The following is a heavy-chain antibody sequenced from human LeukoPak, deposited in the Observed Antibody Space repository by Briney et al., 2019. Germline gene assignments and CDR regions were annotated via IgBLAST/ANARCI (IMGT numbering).Heavy chain of an antibody. V-gene: IGHV3-23*01. Sequence: PGGSLRLSCAASGFTFRDYAMTWVRQAPGNGPEWVSTFTAGGNSTYYADSVKGRFIITRDNSKNTLYLQMNSLRAEDTAVYYCAKVLSKIYIYGPFDYWGQGSLVTVSS. D-gene: IGHD5-18*01. CDR1: GFTFRDYA. J-gene: IGHJ4*02. CDR3: AKVLSKIYIYGPFDY. CDR2: FTAGGNST.